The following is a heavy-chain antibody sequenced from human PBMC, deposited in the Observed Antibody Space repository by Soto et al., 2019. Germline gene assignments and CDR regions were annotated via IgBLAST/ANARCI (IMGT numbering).Heavy chain of an antibody. CDR3: ARTVDTAMAPNYYYYYYGMDV. CDR2: IIPIFGTA. V-gene: IGHV1-69*13. J-gene: IGHJ6*02. Sequence: ASVKVSCKASGGTFSSYAISWVRQAPGQGLEWMGGIIPIFGTANYAQKFQGRVTITADESTSTAYMELGSLRSEDTAVYYCARTVDTAMAPNYYYYYYGMDVWGQGTTVTVSS. CDR1: GGTFSSYA. D-gene: IGHD5-18*01.